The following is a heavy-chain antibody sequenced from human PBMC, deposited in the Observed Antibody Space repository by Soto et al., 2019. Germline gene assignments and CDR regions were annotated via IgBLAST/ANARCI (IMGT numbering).Heavy chain of an antibody. J-gene: IGHJ4*02. V-gene: IGHV3-64D*08. D-gene: IGHD2-15*01. CDR1: GFTFSSYA. Sequence: EVQVVEAGGGLVQPGGSLRLSCSASGFTFSSYALHWVRQAPGKGLEYVSGISSNGGSIFYADSVKGRFTISRDNSKNTLYLQMTSLRVDDTAVYSCVKDRFGGTSGYFDSWGQGTLVTVSS. CDR3: VKDRFGGTSGYFDS. CDR2: ISSNGGSI.